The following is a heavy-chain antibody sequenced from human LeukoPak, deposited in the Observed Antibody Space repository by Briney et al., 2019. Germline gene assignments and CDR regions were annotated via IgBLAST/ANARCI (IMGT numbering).Heavy chain of an antibody. V-gene: IGHV3-23*01. CDR3: AKGGAVVPAAMVYYYYYYMDV. CDR1: GFTFSSYA. Sequence: PGGSLRLSCAASGFTFSSYAMSWVRQAPGKGLEWVSAISGSGGSTYYADSVKGRFTISRDNSKNTLYLQMNSLRAEDTAVYYCAKGGAVVPAAMVYYYYYYMDVWGKGTTVTVSS. D-gene: IGHD2-2*01. CDR2: ISGSGGST. J-gene: IGHJ6*03.